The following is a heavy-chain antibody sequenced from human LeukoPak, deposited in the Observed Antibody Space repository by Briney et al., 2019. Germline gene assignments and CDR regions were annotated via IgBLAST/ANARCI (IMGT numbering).Heavy chain of an antibody. CDR1: GFSFSKYW. D-gene: IGHD3-9*01. Sequence: GGSLRLSCAASGFSFSKYWMNWVRQTPGEGLVWVARIKEDGTYTSYAVSVKGRFTISRDNARNTVFLQMNSLRAEDTAVYYCARDFDMGITPGDDFDFWGQGTLVTVSS. CDR2: IKEDGTYT. J-gene: IGHJ4*02. CDR3: ARDFDMGITPGDDFDF. V-gene: IGHV3-74*01.